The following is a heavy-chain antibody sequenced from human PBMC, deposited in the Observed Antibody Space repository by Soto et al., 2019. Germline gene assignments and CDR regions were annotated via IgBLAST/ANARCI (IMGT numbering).Heavy chain of an antibody. V-gene: IGHV3-23*01. CDR2: VSGSCGGR. CDR1: GVSFSSDA. D-gene: IGHD3-3*01. J-gene: IGHJ6*02. Sequence: GGSLRLSCAASGVSFSSDAICWVCQAPGKGMERVSVVSGSCGGRYYDDSVNSRFAIFRVNSKNTLYLQTHSPMAADAAVYYFGKGDMRLFECWDWGQGTTVTVS. CDR3: GKGDMRLFECWD.